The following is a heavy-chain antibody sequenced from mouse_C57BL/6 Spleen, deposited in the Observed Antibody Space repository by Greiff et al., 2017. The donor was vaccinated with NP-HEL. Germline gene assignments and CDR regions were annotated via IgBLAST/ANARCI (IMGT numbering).Heavy chain of an antibody. V-gene: IGHV1-52*01. Sequence: QVQLQQPGAELVRPGSSVKLSCKASGYTFTSYWMHWVKQRPIQGLEWIGNIDPSDSETHYNQKFKDKATLTVDKSSSTAYMQLSSLTSEDSAVYYCARKGYDDGYWYFDVWGTGTTVTVSS. D-gene: IGHD2-2*01. J-gene: IGHJ1*03. CDR1: GYTFTSYW. CDR2: IDPSDSET. CDR3: ARKGYDDGYWYFDV.